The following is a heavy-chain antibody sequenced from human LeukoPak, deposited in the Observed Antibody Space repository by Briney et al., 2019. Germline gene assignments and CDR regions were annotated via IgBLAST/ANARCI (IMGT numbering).Heavy chain of an antibody. CDR3: ARGGGRGYFGAFDI. V-gene: IGHV3-64*01. CDR1: GFTFSSYA. Sequence: GGSLRLSCAASGFTFSSYAMHWVRQAPGQGLEYVSAISSNGGSTYSATSVKGRFTVSRDNSKNTLYLQMGSLRAEHMAVYYCARGGGRGYFGAFDIWGEGATVTASS. J-gene: IGHJ3*02. CDR2: ISSNGGST. D-gene: IGHD3-22*01.